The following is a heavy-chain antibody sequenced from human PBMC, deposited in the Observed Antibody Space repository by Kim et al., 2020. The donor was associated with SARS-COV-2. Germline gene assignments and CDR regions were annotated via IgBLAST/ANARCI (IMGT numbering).Heavy chain of an antibody. CDR3: ARDPSSGYPLGAFDI. D-gene: IGHD3-22*01. J-gene: IGHJ3*02. CDR1: GFTFSSYG. CDR2: ISYDGSNK. V-gene: IGHV3-33*05. Sequence: GGSLRLSCAASGFTFSSYGMHWVRQAPGKGLEWVAVISYDGSNKYYADSVKGRFTISRDNSKNTLYLQMNSLRAEDTAVYYCARDPSSGYPLGAFDIWGQGTMVTVSS.